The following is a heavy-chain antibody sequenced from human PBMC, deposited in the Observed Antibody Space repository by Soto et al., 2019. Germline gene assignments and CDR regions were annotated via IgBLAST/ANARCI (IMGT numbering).Heavy chain of an antibody. CDR2: ISYDGNHE. J-gene: IGHJ4*02. V-gene: IGHV3-30-3*01. CDR3: ARSSVAGTWGYYFDY. Sequence: QVHLVESGGGVVQPGRSLRLSCAASGFIFTTYAMHWVRQAPGKGLEWVAVISYDGNHEYYADSVRGRFTISRDNSKNTLYLQKDSLRADDTALYYCARSSVAGTWGYYFDYWGQGALVTVSS. CDR1: GFIFTTYA. D-gene: IGHD6-19*01.